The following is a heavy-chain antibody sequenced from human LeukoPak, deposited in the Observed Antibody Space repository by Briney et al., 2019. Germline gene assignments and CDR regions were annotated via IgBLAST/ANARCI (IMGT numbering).Heavy chain of an antibody. CDR3: AKEYGYTYGEFDY. J-gene: IGHJ4*02. CDR2: ISGSGVST. CDR1: GFTFRTSG. V-gene: IGHV3-23*01. D-gene: IGHD5-18*01. Sequence: GGSLRLSCAASGFTFRTSGMSWVRQAPGKGLEWVSAISGSGVSTYYADSVKGRFTISRDNSKYTLYLQMNSLRAEDTAVYYCAKEYGYTYGEFDYWGQGTLVTVSS.